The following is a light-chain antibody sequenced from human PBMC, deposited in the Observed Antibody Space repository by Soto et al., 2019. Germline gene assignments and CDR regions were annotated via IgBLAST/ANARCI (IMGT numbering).Light chain of an antibody. J-gene: IGLJ1*01. Sequence: QSVLTQPPSVSAAPGQKVTISCSGSSSNIGGNSVSWYLQLPGTAPKLLFYDDNKRPSGIPDRFSVSKSGTSATLGITGFHTGDEADYYCGSWDSSLSSYVFGTETKVTAL. CDR1: SSNIGGNS. CDR2: DDN. V-gene: IGLV1-51*01. CDR3: GSWDSSLSSYV.